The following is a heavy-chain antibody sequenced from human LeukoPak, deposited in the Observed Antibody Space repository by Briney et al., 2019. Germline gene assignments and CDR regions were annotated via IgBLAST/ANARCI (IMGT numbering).Heavy chain of an antibody. Sequence: ASVKVSCKASGGTFSSYAISWVRQAPGQGLEWMGRIIPILGIANYAQKFQGRVAITADKSTSTAYMELSSLRSEDTAVYYCASPRVVAATLFDYWGQGTLVTVSS. J-gene: IGHJ4*02. CDR3: ASPRVVAATLFDY. D-gene: IGHD2-15*01. CDR2: IIPILGIA. V-gene: IGHV1-69*04. CDR1: GGTFSSYA.